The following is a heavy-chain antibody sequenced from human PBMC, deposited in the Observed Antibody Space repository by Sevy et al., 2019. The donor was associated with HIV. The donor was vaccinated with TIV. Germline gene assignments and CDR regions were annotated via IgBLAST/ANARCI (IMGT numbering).Heavy chain of an antibody. CDR3: ARVRMITFGGVIVPNWFDP. Sequence: SETLSLTCTVSGGSISSYYWSWIRQPPGKGLEWIGYIYYSGSTNYNPSLKSRVTISVDTSKNQFSLKLSSVTAADTAVYYCARVRMITFGGVIVPNWFDPWGHGTLVTVSS. D-gene: IGHD3-16*02. V-gene: IGHV4-59*01. CDR2: IYYSGST. CDR1: GGSISSYY. J-gene: IGHJ5*02.